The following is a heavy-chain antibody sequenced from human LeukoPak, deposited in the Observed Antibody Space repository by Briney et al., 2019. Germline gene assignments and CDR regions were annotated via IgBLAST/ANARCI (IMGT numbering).Heavy chain of an antibody. V-gene: IGHV3-33*01. CDR2: IWYDGSNK. CDR3: ARDPYGSGSYYPPPSTRYGMDV. D-gene: IGHD3-10*01. CDR1: GFTFSSYG. J-gene: IGHJ6*02. Sequence: SGRSLRLSCAASGFTFSSYGMHWVRQAPGKGLEWVAVIWYDGSNKYYADSVKGRFTISRDNSKNTLYLQMNSLRAEDTAVYYCARDPYGSGSYYPPPSTRYGMDVWGQGTTVTVSS.